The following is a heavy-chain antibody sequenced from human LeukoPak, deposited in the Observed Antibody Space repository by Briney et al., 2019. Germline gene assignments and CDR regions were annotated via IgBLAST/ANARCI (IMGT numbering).Heavy chain of an antibody. CDR3: ARGVNYLDY. D-gene: IGHD4-23*01. CDR2: TYYRSKWYY. CDR1: GDSVCSSSTG. Sequence: SQTLSLTCAISGDSVCSSSTGWNWIRQSPSRGLEWLGRTYYRSKWYYDCAASVKSRMSVNPDTSENQFSLHLNSVTPEDTAVYFCARGVNYLDYWGLGTLVTVSS. J-gene: IGHJ4*02. V-gene: IGHV6-1*01.